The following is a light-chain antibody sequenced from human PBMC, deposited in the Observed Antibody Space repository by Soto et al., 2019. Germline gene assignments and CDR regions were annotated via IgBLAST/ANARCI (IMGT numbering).Light chain of an antibody. CDR3: SSYAGSNYPYV. CDR2: EVT. CDR1: SGDVGAYDY. J-gene: IGLJ1*01. V-gene: IGLV2-8*01. Sequence: QPALTQPPSASGSPGQSVTISCTGTSGDVGAYDYVSWYQQHPGKAPKLLIYEVTKRPLGVPDRFSGSKSGNAASLTVSGLQAEDEADYYCSSYAGSNYPYVFGTGTKVTVL.